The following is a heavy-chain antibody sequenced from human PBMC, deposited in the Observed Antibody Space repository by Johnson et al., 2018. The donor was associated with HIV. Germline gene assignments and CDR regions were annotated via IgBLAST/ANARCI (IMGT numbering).Heavy chain of an antibody. D-gene: IGHD2-21*01. Sequence: QVQLVESGGGVVQPGRSLRLSCAASGFTFSNYPMHWVRQAPGKGLEWVAVISFDGSNKYYADSVKGRFTISRDNSKNTLYLQMNSLRAEDTALYYCARGGGDCGGDCFLGAFDIWGQGTMVTVSS. CDR3: ARGGGDCGGDCFLGAFDI. CDR1: GFTFSNYP. CDR2: ISFDGSNK. V-gene: IGHV3-30*04. J-gene: IGHJ3*02.